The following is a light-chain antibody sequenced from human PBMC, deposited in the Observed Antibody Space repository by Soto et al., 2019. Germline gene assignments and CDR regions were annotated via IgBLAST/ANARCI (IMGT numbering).Light chain of an antibody. V-gene: IGKV1-9*01. Sequence: DIQLTQSPSFLSASVGDRVTITCRASQDIGFYLAWFQQKPGRAPNLLMYAASTSRSGVPSRFRGSGSGTELTLTINGLQPEDFGSYYCQQLKSFTFTFGQGTKLEIK. CDR2: AAS. CDR3: QQLKSFTFT. CDR1: QDIGFY. J-gene: IGKJ2*01.